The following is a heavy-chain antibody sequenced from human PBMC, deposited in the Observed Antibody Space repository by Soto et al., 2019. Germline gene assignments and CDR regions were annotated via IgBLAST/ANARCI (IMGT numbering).Heavy chain of an antibody. CDR1: GYTFTSYD. CDR3: ARRADCSSTSCYRTDDYYGMDV. J-gene: IGHJ6*02. V-gene: IGHV1-8*01. D-gene: IGHD2-2*02. Sequence: QVQLVQSGAEVKKPGASVKVSCKASGYTFTSYDINWVRQATGQGLEWMGWMNPNSGNTGYTQKFQGRVTMTRNTSISTAYMELSSLRSEDTAVYYCARRADCSSTSCYRTDDYYGMDVWGQGNTFTVSS. CDR2: MNPNSGNT.